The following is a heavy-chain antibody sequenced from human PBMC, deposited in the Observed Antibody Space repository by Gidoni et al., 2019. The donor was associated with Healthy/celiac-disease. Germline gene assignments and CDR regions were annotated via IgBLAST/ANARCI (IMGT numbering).Heavy chain of an antibody. CDR1: GSYY. CDR3: TSSSWYPPYYYYGMDV. D-gene: IGHD6-13*01. CDR2: IYTSGST. V-gene: IGHV4-61*02. J-gene: IGHJ6*02. Sequence: GSYYWSWIRQPAGKGLEWIGRIYTSGSTNYNPSLKSRVTISVDTSKNQFSLKPSSVTAADTAVYYCTSSSWYPPYYYYGMDVWGQGTTVTVSS.